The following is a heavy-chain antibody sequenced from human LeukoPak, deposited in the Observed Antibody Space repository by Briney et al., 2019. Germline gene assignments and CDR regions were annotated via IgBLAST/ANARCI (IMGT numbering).Heavy chain of an antibody. CDR1: GGSISSYY. CDR3: ARVGQQQLVKAFDI. V-gene: IGHV4-39*01. J-gene: IGHJ3*02. D-gene: IGHD6-13*01. CDR2: IYYSGST. Sequence: SETLSLTCTVSGGSISSYYWGWIRQPPRRGLEWIGSIYYSGSTYYNPSLKSRVTISVDTSKNQFSLKLSSVTAADTAVYYCARVGQQQLVKAFDIWGQGTMVTVSS.